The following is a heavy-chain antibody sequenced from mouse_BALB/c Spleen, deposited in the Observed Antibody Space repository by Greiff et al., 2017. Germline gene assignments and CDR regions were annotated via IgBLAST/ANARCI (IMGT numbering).Heavy chain of an antibody. J-gene: IGHJ4*01. CDR1: GYSITSGYY. Sequence: DVQLQESGPGLVKPSQSLSLTCSVTGYSITSGYYWNWIRQFPGNKLEWMGYISYDGSNNYNPSLKNRISITRDTSKNQFFLKLNSVTTEDTATYYCARGGLRPAMDYWGQGTSVTVSS. CDR2: ISYDGSN. V-gene: IGHV3-6*02. CDR3: ARGGLRPAMDY. D-gene: IGHD2-4*01.